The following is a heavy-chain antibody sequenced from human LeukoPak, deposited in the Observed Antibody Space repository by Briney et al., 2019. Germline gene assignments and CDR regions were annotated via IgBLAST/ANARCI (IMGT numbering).Heavy chain of an antibody. Sequence: PSETLSLTCAVYGGSFSGYYWSWIRQPPGKGLEWIGEINHSGSTNYNPSLKSRVTISVDTSKNQFSLRLSSVTAADTAVYYCARGQRRNPLAEYFQHWGQGTLVTVSS. CDR3: ARGQRRNPLAEYFQH. CDR1: GGSFSGYY. J-gene: IGHJ1*01. CDR2: INHSGST. V-gene: IGHV4-34*01. D-gene: IGHD1-14*01.